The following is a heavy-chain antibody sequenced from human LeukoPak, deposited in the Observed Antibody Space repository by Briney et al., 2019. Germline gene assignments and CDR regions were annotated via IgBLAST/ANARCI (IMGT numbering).Heavy chain of an antibody. V-gene: IGHV4-39*01. D-gene: IGHD1-26*01. CDR3: ARGVSKRSYYLDD. CDR2: IYYSGST. J-gene: IGHJ4*02. CDR1: GGSISISSDY. Sequence: NTSETLSLTCTVSGGSISISSDYWGWIRQPPGKGLEWIGSIYYSGSTNYNPSLKSRVTMSVDTSKNQFSLNLSSATAADTAVYYCARGVSKRSYYLDDWGQGTLVTVSS.